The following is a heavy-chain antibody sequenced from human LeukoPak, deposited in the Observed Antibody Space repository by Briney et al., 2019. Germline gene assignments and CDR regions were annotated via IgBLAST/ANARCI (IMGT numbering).Heavy chain of an antibody. J-gene: IGHJ5*01. Sequence: GGSLRLSCAASGFSFSTSAMHWVRQAPGKGLEWVSVILKDGSIKSYADSVKGRLTISRDNSENMLYLNLNSLKTEDTAVYYCARDTGPTTFDSWGQGTLVTVSS. V-gene: IGHV3-30-3*01. CDR1: GFSFSTSA. CDR2: ILKDGSIK. D-gene: IGHD1-14*01. CDR3: ARDTGPTTFDS.